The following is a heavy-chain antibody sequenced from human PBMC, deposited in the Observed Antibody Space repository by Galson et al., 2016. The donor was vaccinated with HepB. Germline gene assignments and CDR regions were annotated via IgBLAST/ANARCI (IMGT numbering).Heavy chain of an antibody. V-gene: IGHV5-51*01. J-gene: IGHJ4*02. Sequence: QSGAEVNKPGESLKISCAGSRDLLRHYWIGWVRQQPGKGLEWLGIIYPRDSDTGYRLSFQGQITISADDSINTAYLQWSSLKVSDTAIYYCVRQVVGAANFEYWGQGTLVTVSS. D-gene: IGHD2-15*01. CDR3: VRQVVGAANFEY. CDR1: RDLLRHYW. CDR2: IYPRDSDT.